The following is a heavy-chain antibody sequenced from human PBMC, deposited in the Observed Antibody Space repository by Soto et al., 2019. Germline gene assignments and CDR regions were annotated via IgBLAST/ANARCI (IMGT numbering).Heavy chain of an antibody. J-gene: IGHJ4*02. V-gene: IGHV1-24*01. CDR1: GYTLTEIS. CDR2: FDPEDGET. CDR3: ATVRWTTVIKAWFFDS. Sequence: GASVKVSCKDSGYTLTEISMHWVRQAPGKGLEWMGGFDPEDGETIYAQKFQGRVTMTEDTSTGTAYMELSSLRSEDTAVFYCATVRWTTVIKAWFFDSWGQGPLVTVSS. D-gene: IGHD4-17*01.